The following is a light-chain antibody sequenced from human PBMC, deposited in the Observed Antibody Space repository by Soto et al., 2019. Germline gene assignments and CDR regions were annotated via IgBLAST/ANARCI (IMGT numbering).Light chain of an antibody. Sequence: QSALTQPASVSGSPGQSITISCTGTSNDVGGYNYVSWYQQHPGKAPKLMIYEVSNRPSGVSNRFSGSKSGNTASLTISGLQAEDEADDYCNSYTSSSTVLFGGGTKLTVL. CDR2: EVS. CDR3: NSYTSSSTVL. CDR1: SNDVGGYNY. J-gene: IGLJ2*01. V-gene: IGLV2-14*01.